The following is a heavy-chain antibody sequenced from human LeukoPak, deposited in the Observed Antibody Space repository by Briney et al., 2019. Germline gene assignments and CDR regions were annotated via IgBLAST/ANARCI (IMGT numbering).Heavy chain of an antibody. D-gene: IGHD6-13*01. V-gene: IGHV3-23*01. CDR2: ISGGGGSP. Sequence: GGSLRLSCAASGSTFSSYAMSWVRQAPGKGLEWVSAISGGGGSPYYADSAKGRFTISRDNSKNTLYLQMNSLRAEDTAVYYCANDRIAAAGIIYWGQGTLVTVSS. CDR1: GSTFSSYA. CDR3: ANDRIAAAGIIY. J-gene: IGHJ4*02.